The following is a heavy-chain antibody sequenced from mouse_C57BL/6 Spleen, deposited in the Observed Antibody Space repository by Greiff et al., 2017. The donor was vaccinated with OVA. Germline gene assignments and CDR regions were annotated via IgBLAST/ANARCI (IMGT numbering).Heavy chain of an antibody. D-gene: IGHD1-1*01. J-gene: IGHJ3*01. Sequence: VQLQQPGAELVKPGASVKLSCKASGYTFTSYWMHWVKQRPGQGLEWIGMIHPNSGSTNYNEKFKSKATLTVDKSSSTAYMQLSSQTSEDSAVYYCARERDYYGSSYGAWFAYWGQGTLVTVSA. CDR1: GYTFTSYW. CDR2: IHPNSGST. CDR3: ARERDYYGSSYGAWFAY. V-gene: IGHV1-64*01.